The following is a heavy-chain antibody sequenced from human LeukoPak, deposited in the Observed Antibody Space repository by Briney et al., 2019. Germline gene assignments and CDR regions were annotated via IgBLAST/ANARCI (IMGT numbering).Heavy chain of an antibody. CDR2: IYWDDDK. CDR1: GFSLSTSGVG. V-gene: IGHV2-5*02. CDR3: AQGHYYGSGSPYYFDY. Sequence: SGPTLVKPTQTLTLTCTFSGFSLSTSGVGVGWIRQPPGKALEWLALIYWDDDKRYSPSLKSRLTITKDTSKNQVVLTMTNMDPVDTATYYCAQGHYYGSGSPYYFDYWVQGTLVTVSS. J-gene: IGHJ4*02. D-gene: IGHD3-10*01.